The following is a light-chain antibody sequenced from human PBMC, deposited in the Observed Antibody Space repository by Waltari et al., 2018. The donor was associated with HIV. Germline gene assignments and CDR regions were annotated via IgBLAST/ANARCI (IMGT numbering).Light chain of an antibody. V-gene: IGKV3-15*01. J-gene: IGKJ2*01. CDR3: QQYDSGPRGIT. Sequence: EIVMTQSPPTLSVSPGQRVTLSCRASQSISAKVAWYQQRPGQAPRLLIYEAAHRPTCIPARFSGSGAGTEFTLTITSLQSEDFATYFCQQYDSGPRGITFGQGTMLEIK. CDR2: EAA. CDR1: QSISAK.